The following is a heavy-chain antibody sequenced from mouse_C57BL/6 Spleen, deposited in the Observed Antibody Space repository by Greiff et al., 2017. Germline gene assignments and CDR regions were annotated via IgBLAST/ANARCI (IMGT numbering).Heavy chain of an antibody. J-gene: IGHJ3*01. CDR1: GYTFSDYE. CDR2: IDPETGGT. CDR3: NYGSSYEAWFAY. V-gene: IGHV1-15*01. D-gene: IGHD1-1*01. Sequence: QVQLQQPGAELVKPGASVKLSCKASGYTFSDYEMHWVKQTPVHGLEWIGAIDPETGGTAYNQKFKGKAILTADKSSSPAYMELRSLTSEDSAVYYCNYGSSYEAWFAYWGQGTLVTVSA.